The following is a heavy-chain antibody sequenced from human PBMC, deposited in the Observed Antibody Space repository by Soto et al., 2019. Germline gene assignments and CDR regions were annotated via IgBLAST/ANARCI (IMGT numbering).Heavy chain of an antibody. CDR1: GYTFTGYY. V-gene: IGHV1-2*04. J-gene: IGHJ6*02. Sequence: ASVKVSCKASGYTFTGYYMHWVRQAPGQGLEWMGWINPNSGGTNYAQKFQGWVTMTRDTSISTAYMELSRLRSDDTAVYYCARERQLVDAGYGMDVWGQGTTVTVS. D-gene: IGHD6-6*01. CDR2: INPNSGGT. CDR3: ARERQLVDAGYGMDV.